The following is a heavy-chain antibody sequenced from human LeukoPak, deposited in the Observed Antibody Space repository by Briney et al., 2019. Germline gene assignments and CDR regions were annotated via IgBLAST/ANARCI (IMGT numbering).Heavy chain of an antibody. Sequence: GGSLRLSCAASGFTFSSYSMNWVRQAPGKGLEWVSYISSSGSTIYYADSVKGRFTISRDNTKNSLYLQMNSLRAEDTAVYYCARAREMATIGYYYYYMDVWGKGTTVTISS. D-gene: IGHD5-24*01. J-gene: IGHJ6*03. CDR3: ARAREMATIGYYYYYMDV. V-gene: IGHV3-48*04. CDR1: GFTFSSYS. CDR2: ISSSGSTI.